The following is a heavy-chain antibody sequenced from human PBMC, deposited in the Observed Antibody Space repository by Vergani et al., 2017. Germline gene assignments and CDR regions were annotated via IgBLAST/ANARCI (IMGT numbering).Heavy chain of an antibody. CDR2: INTNGDYT. V-gene: IGHV3-23*01. D-gene: IGHD1-1*01. Sequence: EVQLLVSGGDLVQRGGSLRLSCAASGFSFSTYLMSWVRQAPGKGLVGVSTINTNGDYTRYGDSVKGRFTISRDNSKSTLYLQMNSLRAEDTAIYYCAKGGWNYWFDSWGQGTLVIVS. CDR1: GFSFSTYL. J-gene: IGHJ5*01. CDR3: AKGGWNYWFDS.